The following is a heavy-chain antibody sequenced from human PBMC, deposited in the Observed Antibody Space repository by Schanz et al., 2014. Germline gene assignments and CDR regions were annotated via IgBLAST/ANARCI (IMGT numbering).Heavy chain of an antibody. J-gene: IGHJ4*02. Sequence: EVHLLDSGGGLVQPGGSLRLSCAASGFSFSSYAMGWVRQARGKGLEWVSAMNESHSTIYYADSVRGRFTISRDNAENTLVLQMNSLRAEDTAVYYCARKVVATIGGYYDNWGQGTLVIVSS. CDR2: MNESHSTI. CDR1: GFSFSSYA. D-gene: IGHD5-12*01. CDR3: ARKVVATIGGYYDN. V-gene: IGHV3-23*01.